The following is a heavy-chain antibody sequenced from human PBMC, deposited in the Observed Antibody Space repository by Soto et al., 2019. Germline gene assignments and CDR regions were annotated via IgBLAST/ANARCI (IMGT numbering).Heavy chain of an antibody. CDR3: ARGGFDCSSTSCYSAHYYYGMDV. V-gene: IGHV1-69*06. CDR2: IIPIFGTA. CDR1: GGTFSSYA. Sequence: SVKVSCKASGGTFSSYAISWVRQAPGQGLEWMGGIIPIFGTANYAQKFQGRVTITADKSTSTAYMELSSLRSEDTAVYYCARGGFDCSSTSCYSAHYYYGMDVWGQGTTVTVSS. D-gene: IGHD2-2*02. J-gene: IGHJ6*02.